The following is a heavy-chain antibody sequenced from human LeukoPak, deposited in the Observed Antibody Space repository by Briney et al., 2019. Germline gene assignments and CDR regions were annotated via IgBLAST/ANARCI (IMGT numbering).Heavy chain of an antibody. V-gene: IGHV1-2*02. CDR3: ARDLGSDSSGYYLLDY. CDR2: INPNSGGT. D-gene: IGHD3-22*01. Sequence: ASVKVSRKASGYSFTGYYMHWVRQAPGQGLEWMGWINPNSGGTNYAQKFQGRVTMTRETSISTAYMELSRLRSDDTAVYYCARDLGSDSSGYYLLDYWGQGTLVTVSS. J-gene: IGHJ4*02. CDR1: GYSFTGYY.